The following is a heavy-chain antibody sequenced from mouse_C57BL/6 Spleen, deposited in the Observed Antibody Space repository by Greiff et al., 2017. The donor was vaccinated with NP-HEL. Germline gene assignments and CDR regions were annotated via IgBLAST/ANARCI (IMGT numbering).Heavy chain of an antibody. CDR3: AKNDGSSFWYFDV. V-gene: IGHV2-3*01. J-gene: IGHJ1*03. D-gene: IGHD1-1*01. CDR2: ILGDGST. Sequence: VKLVESGPGLVAPSQSLSITCTVSGFSLTSYGVSWVRQPPGKGLEWLGVILGDGSTNYHSAPISRLIISKDNSNSQVCLKLNSLQTDATATYYCAKNDGSSFWYFDVWGTGTTVTVSS. CDR1: GFSLTSYG.